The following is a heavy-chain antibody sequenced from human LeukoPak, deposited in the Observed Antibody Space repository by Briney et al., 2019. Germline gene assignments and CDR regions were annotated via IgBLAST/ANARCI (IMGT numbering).Heavy chain of an antibody. Sequence: PGGSLRLSCAASGFTFSNYWMSWVRQAPGKGLEWVANIIQDGSEKDYVDSVKGRFTVSRDNAKNSLYLQMNSLRAEDTAVYYCARNRVYGYCSSPSCPRTFDIWGQGTMVTVSP. J-gene: IGHJ3*02. CDR2: IIQDGSEK. CDR3: ARNRVYGYCSSPSCPRTFDI. V-gene: IGHV3-7*01. D-gene: IGHD2-2*01. CDR1: GFTFSNYW.